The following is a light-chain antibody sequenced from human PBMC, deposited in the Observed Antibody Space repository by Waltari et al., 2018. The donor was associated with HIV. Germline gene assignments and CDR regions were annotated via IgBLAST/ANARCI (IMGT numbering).Light chain of an antibody. CDR3: QQYNSYWT. V-gene: IGKV1-5*03. CDR2: KAS. CDR1: QSISGW. Sequence: DIQMTQSPSTLSASVGDRVTITCRASQSISGWVAWYQQKPGKAPKLLIYKASSLESGVPSRFSGSGSGTDFTLTISSLQPDDFATYYCQQYNSYWTFGQGTKVEIK. J-gene: IGKJ1*01.